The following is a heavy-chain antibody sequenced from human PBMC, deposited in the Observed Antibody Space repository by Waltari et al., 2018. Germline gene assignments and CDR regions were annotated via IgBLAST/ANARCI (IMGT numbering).Heavy chain of an antibody. J-gene: IGHJ4*02. Sequence: QVQLVQSGVEVKKPGASVKVSCKTSGYTFSRFGISWVRQAPGQGLEWMGWISAGNGHTNYAKNLQDRVTMTADTSTTTAYMELRSLTSDDTAVYYCARAGAEVTRFFDYWGQGTLVTVSS. V-gene: IGHV1-18*01. CDR1: GYTFSRFG. CDR2: ISAGNGHT. D-gene: IGHD3-3*01. CDR3: ARAGAEVTRFFDY.